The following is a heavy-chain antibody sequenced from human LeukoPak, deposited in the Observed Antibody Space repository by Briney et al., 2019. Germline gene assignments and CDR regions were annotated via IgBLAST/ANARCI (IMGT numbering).Heavy chain of an antibody. D-gene: IGHD1-26*01. CDR3: ARDGGSYRRYFDY. J-gene: IGHJ4*02. V-gene: IGHV3-48*04. CDR2: ISSSSSTI. Sequence: GGSLRLSCAASGFTFSSYAMSWVRQAPGKGLEWVSYISSSSSTIYYADSVKGRFTISRDNAKNSLYLQMNSLRAEDTAVYYCARDGGSYRRYFDYWGQGTLVTVSS. CDR1: GFTFSSYA.